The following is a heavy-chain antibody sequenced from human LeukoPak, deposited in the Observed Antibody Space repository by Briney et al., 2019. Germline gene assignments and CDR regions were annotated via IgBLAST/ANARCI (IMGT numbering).Heavy chain of an antibody. V-gene: IGHV1-8*01. CDR3: ARGRGYSYGTGAFDI. Sequence: ASVKVSCKASGYTFTSYDINWVRQATGQGLEWIGWMNPNSGNTGYAQKFQGRVTMTRNTSISTAYMELSSLRSEDTAVYYCARGRGYSYGTGAFDIWGQGTMVTVSS. CDR1: GYTFTSYD. D-gene: IGHD5-18*01. J-gene: IGHJ3*02. CDR2: MNPNSGNT.